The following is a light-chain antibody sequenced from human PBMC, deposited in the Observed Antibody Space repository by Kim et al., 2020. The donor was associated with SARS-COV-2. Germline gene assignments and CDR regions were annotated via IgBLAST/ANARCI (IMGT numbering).Light chain of an antibody. V-gene: IGKV3-15*01. CDR1: QSVSNN. Sequence: EIVMTQSPAPLSVSPGERATLSCRASQSVSNNLAWYQQKPGQSPRLLIYGASTVATGIPDRVSGSGSGTEFTLTISSLQSEDFAVYYCQQYNNWPRTFGQGTKVDIK. J-gene: IGKJ1*01. CDR2: GAS. CDR3: QQYNNWPRT.